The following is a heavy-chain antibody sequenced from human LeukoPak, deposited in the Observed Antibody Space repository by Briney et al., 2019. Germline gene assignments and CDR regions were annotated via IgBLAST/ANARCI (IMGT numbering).Heavy chain of an antibody. CDR3: ARDRNFGDYLGDY. D-gene: IGHD4-17*01. CDR2: IKPIGGGT. V-gene: IGHV1-2*06. CDR1: GYTFTDFF. Sequence: ASVRLSCKASGYTFTDFFIHWVRQAPGQGLEWMARIKPIGGGTDYAQKLQGRVTMTRDTSISTAYMELSRLRSDDTAVYYCARDRNFGDYLGDYWGQGTLVTVYS. J-gene: IGHJ4*02.